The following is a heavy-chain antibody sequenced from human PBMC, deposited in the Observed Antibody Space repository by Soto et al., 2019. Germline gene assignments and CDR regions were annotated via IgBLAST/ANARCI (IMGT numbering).Heavy chain of an antibody. CDR1: GFTFSSHS. V-gene: IGHV3-48*01. Sequence: PGGSLRLSCAASGFTFSSHSMNWVRQAPGKGLEWVSYISSSSSNIYYADSVKGRFTISRDNAKNTLYLQLNSLRAEDTAVYYCARDKRDLRFLEWSYYFDYWGQGTLVTVSS. J-gene: IGHJ4*02. CDR2: ISSSSSNI. D-gene: IGHD3-3*01. CDR3: ARDKRDLRFLEWSYYFDY.